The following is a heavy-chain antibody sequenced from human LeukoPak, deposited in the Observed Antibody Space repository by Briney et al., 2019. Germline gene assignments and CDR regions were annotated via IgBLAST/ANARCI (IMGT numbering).Heavy chain of an antibody. Sequence: SVKVSCKASRGTFSSYGISWVRQAPGQGLEWMGGVIAIFGRVKYGQKFQGRATITTDESTSTAYMELSSLRSEDTAVYYRARGVFGLGYCSGGSCFPYFDYWGQGTLVTVSS. J-gene: IGHJ4*02. D-gene: IGHD2-15*01. CDR2: VIAIFGRV. CDR1: RGTFSSYG. V-gene: IGHV1-69*05. CDR3: ARGVFGLGYCSGGSCFPYFDY.